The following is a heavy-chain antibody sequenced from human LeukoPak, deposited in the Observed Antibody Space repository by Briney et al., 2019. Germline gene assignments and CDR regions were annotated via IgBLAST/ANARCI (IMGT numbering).Heavy chain of an antibody. J-gene: IGHJ4*02. CDR3: AKGKSNNWFPYYFDY. CDR2: ISGSGGST. CDR1: GFTFSSYA. V-gene: IGHV3-23*01. Sequence: PGGSLRLSCAASGFTFSSYAMSWVRQAPGKGLEWVSEISGSGGSTYYADSVKGRFTSSRDNSKHTLYLQMNSLRAEDTAVYYCAKGKSNNWFPYYFDYWGLGTLVTVSS. D-gene: IGHD1-1*01.